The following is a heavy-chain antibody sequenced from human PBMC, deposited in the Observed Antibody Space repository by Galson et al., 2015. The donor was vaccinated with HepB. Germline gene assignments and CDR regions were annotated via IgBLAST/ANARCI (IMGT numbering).Heavy chain of an antibody. CDR1: GFSLSTSGVG. D-gene: IGHD3-22*01. CDR3: AHRKYYYDSSGYLGFYFDY. J-gene: IGHJ4*02. Sequence: PALVKPTQTLTLTCTFSGFSLSTSGVGVGWIRQPPGKALEWLALIYWDDDKRYSPSLKSRLTITKDTSKNQVVLTMTNMDPVDTATYYCAHRKYYYDSSGYLGFYFDYWGQGTLVTVSS. CDR2: IYWDDDK. V-gene: IGHV2-5*02.